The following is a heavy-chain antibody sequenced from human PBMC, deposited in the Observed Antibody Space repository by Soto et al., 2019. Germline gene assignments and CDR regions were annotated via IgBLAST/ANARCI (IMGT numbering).Heavy chain of an antibody. J-gene: IGHJ4*02. V-gene: IGHV3-23*01. D-gene: IGHD6-13*01. CDR2: ISNNGVNL. CDR3: AKDLGYSSPYAEMDY. CDR1: GFTFSSYV. Sequence: GGSLRLSCAASGFTFSSYVFSWVRQAPGKGLEWVSVISNNGVNLDYADSVKGRFTISRDNSKNTLYLEMNSLRAEDTAVYYCAKDLGYSSPYAEMDYWGQGTLVTVSS.